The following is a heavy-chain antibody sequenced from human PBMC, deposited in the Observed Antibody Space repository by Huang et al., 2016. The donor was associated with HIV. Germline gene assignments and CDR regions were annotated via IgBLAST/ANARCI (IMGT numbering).Heavy chain of an antibody. V-gene: IGHV4-34*01. CDR1: GGSFSGYF. CDR2: INHSGST. Sequence: QVHLQQWGTGLLKPSETLSLTCAVYGGSFSGYFWNWIRQSPGKGLEWIGQINHSGSTTYNPSLKSLFIMSLDTSKNQFSLKLTSVTAADTAIYYCARELMLTFGGPFDPWGQGALVTVSS. CDR3: ARELMLTFGGPFDP. D-gene: IGHD3-16*01. J-gene: IGHJ5*02.